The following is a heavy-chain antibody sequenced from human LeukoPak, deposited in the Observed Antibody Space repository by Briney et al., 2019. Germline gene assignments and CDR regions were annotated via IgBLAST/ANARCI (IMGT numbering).Heavy chain of an antibody. J-gene: IGHJ6*02. V-gene: IGHV1-2*04. CDR3: ARVLGNYYYGMDV. D-gene: IGHD2/OR15-2a*01. CDR1: GYTFTGYY. CDR2: INPNSGGT. Sequence: ASVKVSCTASGYTFTGYYMHWVRQAPGQGLEWMGWINPNSGGTNYAQKFQGWVTMTRDTSISTAYMELSRLRSDDTAVYYCARVLGNYYYGMDVWGQGTTVTVSS.